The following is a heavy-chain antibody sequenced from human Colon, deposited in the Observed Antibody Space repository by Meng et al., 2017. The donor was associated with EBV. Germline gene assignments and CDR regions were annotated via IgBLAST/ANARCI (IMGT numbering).Heavy chain of an antibody. CDR1: GYTFTSYA. J-gene: IGHJ4*02. V-gene: IGHV1-3*04. Sequence: QVQLVQSGAEVKKPGASVKVSCKASGYTFTSYAMHWVRQAPGQRLEWMGWINTANGNTKYSQNFKGRVSITRDRSATTAYMELSSLTSEDTALYYCATGGRPLWSHWGQGTLVTVSS. CDR2: INTANGNT. CDR3: ATGGRPLWSH. D-gene: IGHD2-8*02.